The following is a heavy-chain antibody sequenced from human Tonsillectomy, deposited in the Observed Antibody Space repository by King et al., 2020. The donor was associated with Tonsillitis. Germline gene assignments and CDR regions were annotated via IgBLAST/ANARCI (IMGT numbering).Heavy chain of an antibody. CDR3: ARAPKDEWDLIYYFDY. CDR1: GYTFTDYF. V-gene: IGHV1-2*02. Sequence: QLVQSGTEVKKPGASVKVSCKASGYTFTDYFMHWVRQAPGQGLEWMGWINPKSGGTNYAQEFLGRVIMTRDTSISTAYMELRRLRSDDSAVYFCARAPKDEWDLIYYFDYWGQGTLVTVPS. J-gene: IGHJ4*02. CDR2: INPKSGGT. D-gene: IGHD1-26*01.